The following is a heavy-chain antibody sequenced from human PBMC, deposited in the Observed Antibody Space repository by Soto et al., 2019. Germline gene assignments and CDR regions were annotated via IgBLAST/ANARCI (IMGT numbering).Heavy chain of an antibody. CDR1: GFTFSDYY. J-gene: IGHJ5*02. CDR2: ISSSGSTI. D-gene: IGHD3-3*01. V-gene: IGHV3-11*01. Sequence: GGSLRLSCAASGFTFSDYYMSWIRQAPGKGLEWVSYISSSGSTIYYADSVKGRFTISRDNAKNSLYLQMNSLRAEDTAVYYCAREAYDFLSGYEPWWFDPWGQGTLVTVSS. CDR3: AREAYDFLSGYEPWWFDP.